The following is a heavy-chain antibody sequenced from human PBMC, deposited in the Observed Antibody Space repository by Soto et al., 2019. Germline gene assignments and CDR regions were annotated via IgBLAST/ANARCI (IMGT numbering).Heavy chain of an antibody. D-gene: IGHD3-22*01. CDR1: GFTFVSYA. CDR3: AKVGYYYDSSGYAFDI. CDR2: ISGSGGST. J-gene: IGHJ3*02. V-gene: IGHV3-23*01. Sequence: VRSLRLSWAAAGFTFVSYAISWVRQAQGKGLEWVSSISGSGGSTYYADSVKGRFTISRDNSKNTLYLQMNSLRAEDTAVYYCAKVGYYYDSSGYAFDIWGQGTMVTVPS.